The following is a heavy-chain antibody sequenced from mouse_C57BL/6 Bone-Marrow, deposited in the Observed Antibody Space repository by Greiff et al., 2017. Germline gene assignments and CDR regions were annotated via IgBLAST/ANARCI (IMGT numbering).Heavy chain of an antibody. V-gene: IGHV5-6*01. CDR1: GFTFSSYG. J-gene: IGHJ2*01. D-gene: IGHD4-1*01. CDR3: ARHTGPVYFDY. Sequence: EVKLMESGGDLVKPGGSLKLSCAASGFTFSSYGMSWVRQTPDKRLEWVATISSGGSYTYYPDSVKGRFTISRDNAKNTLYLQMSSLKSEDTAMYYCARHTGPVYFDYWSQGTTLTVSS. CDR2: ISSGGSYT.